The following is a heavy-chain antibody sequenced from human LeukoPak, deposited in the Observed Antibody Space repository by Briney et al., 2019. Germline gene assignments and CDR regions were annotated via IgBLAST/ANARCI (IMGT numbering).Heavy chain of an antibody. CDR2: ISNNGGYT. J-gene: IGHJ4*02. Sequence: PGGTLRLSCEASGFSFSSSAMSWVRHAPGKGLEWVSAISNNGGYTYYADSVQGRFTISRDNSKSTLCLQMNSLRAEDTAVYYCAKQLGYCSDGSCYFPYWGQGTLVTVSS. D-gene: IGHD2-15*01. CDR1: GFSFSSSA. V-gene: IGHV3-23*01. CDR3: AKQLGYCSDGSCYFPY.